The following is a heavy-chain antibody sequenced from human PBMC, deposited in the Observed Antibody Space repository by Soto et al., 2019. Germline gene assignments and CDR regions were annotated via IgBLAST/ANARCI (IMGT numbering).Heavy chain of an antibody. CDR2: ISYDGATK. CDR3: ARDGSPSLWYCDL. D-gene: IGHD2-2*03. CDR1: EFTFSRYA. J-gene: IGHJ2*01. Sequence: ESGGGVVQPGRSLRLSCAASEFTFSRYAMYWVRHAPGKGLEWVAIISYDGATKYYADSVKGRFTISRDNSKNTLYLQMSSLKSEDTAVYFCARDGSPSLWYCDLWGRGTLVTVSS. V-gene: IGHV3-30-3*01.